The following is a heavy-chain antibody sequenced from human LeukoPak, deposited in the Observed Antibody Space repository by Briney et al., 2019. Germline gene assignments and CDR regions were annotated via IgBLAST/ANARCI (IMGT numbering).Heavy chain of an antibody. CDR3: ARVRYCTSTSCYMAFDY. J-gene: IGHJ4*02. D-gene: IGHD2-2*02. CDR2: INPNSGGT. CDR1: GYTFTAYY. Sequence: ASVKVSCKASGYTFTAYYMHWVRQAPGQGLEWMGWINPNSGGTNYAQKFQSRVTMTRDTSISTAYMELSGLRSDDTAIYYCARVRYCTSTSCYMAFDYWGQGTLVTVSS. V-gene: IGHV1-2*02.